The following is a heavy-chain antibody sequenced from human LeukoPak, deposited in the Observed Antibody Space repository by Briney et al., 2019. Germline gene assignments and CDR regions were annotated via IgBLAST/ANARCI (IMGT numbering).Heavy chain of an antibody. CDR3: ARGYYGSGTNVEYFQH. V-gene: IGHV3-30-3*01. CDR1: GFTFSSYA. Sequence: SGGSLRLSCAASGFTFSSYAMHWVRQAPGKGLEWVAVISYDGSNKYYADSVKGRFTISRDNSKNTLYLQMNSLRAEDTAVYYCARGYYGSGTNVEYFQHWGQGTLVTVSS. CDR2: ISYDGSNK. J-gene: IGHJ1*01. D-gene: IGHD3-10*01.